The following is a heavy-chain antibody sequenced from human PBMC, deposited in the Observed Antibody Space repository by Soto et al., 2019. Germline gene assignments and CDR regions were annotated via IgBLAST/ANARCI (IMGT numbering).Heavy chain of an antibody. D-gene: IGHD2-21*01. CDR1: GYPFSNYA. CDR2: INVGNANT. Sequence: QVQLLQSGAEVTKPGASVKIPCKASGYPFSNYAMHWVRQAPGQGLEWMGWINVGNANTKYSQKLQGRVTISRDTSASTAYMELISLRLEDTAVYYCARDREWGGEGSSGFDIWGQGTMVTVSS. J-gene: IGHJ3*02. V-gene: IGHV1-3*01. CDR3: ARDREWGGEGSSGFDI.